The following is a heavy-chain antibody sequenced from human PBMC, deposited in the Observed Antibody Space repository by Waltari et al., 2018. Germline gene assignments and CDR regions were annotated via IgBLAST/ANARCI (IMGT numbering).Heavy chain of an antibody. D-gene: IGHD2-21*01. J-gene: IGHJ4*02. CDR1: GFTFSSYS. V-gene: IGHV3-21*01. CDR3: ARDAGSYCGGDCSPIY. Sequence: EVQVVESGGGLVKPGGSLRLSCAAYGFTFSSYSMNCVRQAPGKGLEWVSFISSSSSYIYYADSGKGRFTISRDNAKNSLYLQMNSLRAEDTAVYYCARDAGSYCGGDCSPIYWGQGTLVTVSS. CDR2: ISSSSSYI.